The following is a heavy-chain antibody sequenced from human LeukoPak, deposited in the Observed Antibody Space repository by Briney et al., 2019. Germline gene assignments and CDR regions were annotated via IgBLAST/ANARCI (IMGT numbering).Heavy chain of an antibody. V-gene: IGHV3-74*01. D-gene: IGHD2-21*01. Sequence: GGSLRLSCAASGFTFSSYAMSWVRQAPGKGLVWVSRISTDGSSTRYADSVKGRFTISRDNAKNTLYLQMNSLRAEDTAVYYCARGALAGDAFNIWGQGTMVTVSS. CDR1: GFTFSSYA. CDR3: ARGALAGDAFNI. CDR2: ISTDGSST. J-gene: IGHJ3*02.